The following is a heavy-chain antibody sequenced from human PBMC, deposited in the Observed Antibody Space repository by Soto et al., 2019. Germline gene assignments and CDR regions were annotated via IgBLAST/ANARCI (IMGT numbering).Heavy chain of an antibody. D-gene: IGHD3-16*02. Sequence: TSETLSLTCTVSGGSISSSSYYWGWIRQPPGKGLEWIGSIYYSGSTYYNPSLKSRVTISVDTSKNQFSLKLSSVTAADTAVYYCAGLMITFGGVIVYPIDYWGQGTLVTSPQ. CDR3: AGLMITFGGVIVYPIDY. J-gene: IGHJ4*02. CDR2: IYYSGST. CDR1: GGSISSSSYY. V-gene: IGHV4-39*01.